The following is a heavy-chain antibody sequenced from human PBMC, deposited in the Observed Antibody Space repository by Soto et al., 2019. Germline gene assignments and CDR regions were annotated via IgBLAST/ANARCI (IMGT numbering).Heavy chain of an antibody. CDR3: ARDYGGKPGDWYFDL. Sequence: QVQLVQSGAEVKKPGSSVKVSCKASGGTFSSYAISWVRQAPGQGLEWMGGIIPIFGTANYAQKFQGRVTITADESTSTAYMELSSLRAEDTAVYYCARDYGGKPGDWYFDLWGRGTLVTVSS. CDR1: GGTFSSYA. J-gene: IGHJ2*01. CDR2: IIPIFGTA. V-gene: IGHV1-69*01. D-gene: IGHD4-17*01.